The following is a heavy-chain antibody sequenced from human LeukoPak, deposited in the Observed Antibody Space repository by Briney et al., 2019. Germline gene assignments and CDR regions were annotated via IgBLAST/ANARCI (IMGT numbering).Heavy chain of an antibody. Sequence: GSLRLSCAASGFTFSTYGIHWVRQAPGKGLEWVALIRFDGINKFYADSVKGRFTVSRDNSKNTVHLQMSSLRAEDTAVYYCAKIGLGSSSWWYFDYWGQGALVTVSS. CDR3: AKIGLGSSSWWYFDY. V-gene: IGHV3-30*02. CDR2: IRFDGINK. D-gene: IGHD6-13*01. CDR1: GFTFSTYG. J-gene: IGHJ4*02.